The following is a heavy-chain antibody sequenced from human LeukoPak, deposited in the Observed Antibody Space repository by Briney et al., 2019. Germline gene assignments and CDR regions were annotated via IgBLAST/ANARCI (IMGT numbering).Heavy chain of an antibody. CDR1: GFTFSLYN. J-gene: IGHJ4*02. Sequence: GGSLRLSCAASGFTFSLYNMNWVRQAPGKGLEWVSQISASETSIKYADSVRGRFTISRDNVKNSVYLQMNSLRAEDTAIYYCVRDNLENQWLERSYWGQGTLVTVSS. D-gene: IGHD6-19*01. V-gene: IGHV3-48*03. CDR3: VRDNLENQWLERSY. CDR2: ISASETSI.